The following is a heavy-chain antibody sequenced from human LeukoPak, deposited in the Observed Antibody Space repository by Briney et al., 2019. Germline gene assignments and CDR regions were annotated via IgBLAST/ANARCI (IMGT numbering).Heavy chain of an antibody. CDR3: ARRRRSSEAGYFDL. Sequence: SGTLSLTCTVSGGSISNSDYYWAWIRQPPGRGLEWIGSLCYGVSTFYNPSLKSRVTISVDTSNNQVSLRLSSVTATDTAIYYCARRRRSSEAGYFDLWGLGTLVTVSS. CDR1: GGSISNSDYY. CDR2: LCYGVST. J-gene: IGHJ2*01. V-gene: IGHV4-39*01.